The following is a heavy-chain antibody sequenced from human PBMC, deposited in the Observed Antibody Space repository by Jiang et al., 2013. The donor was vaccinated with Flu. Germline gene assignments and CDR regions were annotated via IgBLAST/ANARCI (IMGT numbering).Heavy chain of an antibody. V-gene: IGHV3-9*01. Sequence: SGGGLVQPGRSLRLSCAASGFTFDDYAMHWVRQAPGKGLEWVSGISWNSGSIGYADSVKGRFTISRDNAKNSLYLQMNSLRAEDTALYYCAYSRRTGGPYYYYYGMDVWGQGTTVTVSS. CDR2: ISWNSGSI. D-gene: IGHD1-26*01. CDR1: GFTFDDYA. CDR3: AYSRRTGGPYYYYYGMDV. J-gene: IGHJ6*02.